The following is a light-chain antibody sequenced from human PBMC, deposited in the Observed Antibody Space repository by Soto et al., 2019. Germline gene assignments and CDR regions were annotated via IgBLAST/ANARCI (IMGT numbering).Light chain of an antibody. CDR3: AAWDDSLSAL. CDR2: RNN. CDR1: SSNIGSNY. V-gene: IGLV1-47*01. J-gene: IGLJ1*01. Sequence: QSVPTQPPSASGTPGQRVTISCSGSSSNIGSNYVYWYQQLPGTAPKLLIYRNNQRPSGVPDRFSGSKSGTSASLAISGLRSEDEADYYCAAWDDSLSALFGTGTKLTVL.